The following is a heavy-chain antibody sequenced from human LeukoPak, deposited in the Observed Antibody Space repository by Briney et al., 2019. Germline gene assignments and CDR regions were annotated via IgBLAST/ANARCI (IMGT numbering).Heavy chain of an antibody. CDR3: SRVRVSSGSHPWYFDY. V-gene: IGHV4-59*01. Sequence: SETLSLTCTVSRGSISSYYWSWIRQPPGQGLEWIGYIYYSGSTDYNPSLKSRVNISVDTSKNQFSLKLSSVTAADTAVYFCSRVRVSSGSHPWYFDYWGQGTLVTVSS. D-gene: IGHD3-22*01. J-gene: IGHJ4*02. CDR2: IYYSGST. CDR1: RGSISSYY.